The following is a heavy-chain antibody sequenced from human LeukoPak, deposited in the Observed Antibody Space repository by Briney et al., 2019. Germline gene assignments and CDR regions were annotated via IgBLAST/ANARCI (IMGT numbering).Heavy chain of an antibody. CDR2: ISAYNGNT. Sequence: ASVKVPCKASGYTFTSYGISWVRQAPGQGLEWMGWISAYNGNTNYAQKLRGRVTMTTDTSTSTAYMELRSLRSDDTAVYYCARDCTSTSCPYYYYYYMDVWGKGTTVTVSS. CDR3: ARDCTSTSCPYYYYYYMDV. J-gene: IGHJ6*03. D-gene: IGHD2-2*01. CDR1: GYTFTSYG. V-gene: IGHV1-18*01.